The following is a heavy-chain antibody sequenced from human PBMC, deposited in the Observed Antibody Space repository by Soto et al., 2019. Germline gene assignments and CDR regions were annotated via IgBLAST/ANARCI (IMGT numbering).Heavy chain of an antibody. V-gene: IGHV3-7*01. D-gene: IGHD3-3*01. Sequence: GGSLRLSCAASGFTFSSYWMSWVRQAPGKGLEWVANIKQDGSEKYYVDSVKGRFTISRDNAKNSLYLQMNSLRAEDTAVYYCARENTGDFWSGYYRAFFDYWGQGTLVTVSS. CDR2: IKQDGSEK. CDR3: ARENTGDFWSGYYRAFFDY. J-gene: IGHJ4*02. CDR1: GFTFSSYW.